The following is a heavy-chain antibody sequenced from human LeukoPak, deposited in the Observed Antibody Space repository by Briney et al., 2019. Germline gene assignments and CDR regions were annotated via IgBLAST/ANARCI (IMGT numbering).Heavy chain of an antibody. CDR2: VYYSGST. V-gene: IGHV4-59*01. CDR1: GGYISTYY. J-gene: IGHJ4*02. CDR3: TRDKGPSADRTAVDF. Sequence: SETLSLTCSVSGGYISTYYWSWIRQPPGRGLEWIGYVYYSGSTNYNPSLKSRVTMSVDTSKNQFSLQLRSVTPADTAVYYCTRDKGPSADRTAVDFWGQGTLVTVSS. D-gene: IGHD2-2*01.